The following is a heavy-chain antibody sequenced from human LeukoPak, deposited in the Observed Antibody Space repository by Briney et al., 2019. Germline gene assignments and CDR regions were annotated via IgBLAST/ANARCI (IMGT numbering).Heavy chain of an antibody. Sequence: SVKVSCKAPGCTFSSYAISWVRQAPGQGLEWMGGIIPIFGTANYAQKFQGRVTITADKSTSTAYMELSSLRSEDTAVYYCARGPYSSGWYLDYWGQGTLVTVSS. CDR2: IIPIFGTA. D-gene: IGHD6-19*01. J-gene: IGHJ4*02. V-gene: IGHV1-69*06. CDR1: GCTFSSYA. CDR3: ARGPYSSGWYLDY.